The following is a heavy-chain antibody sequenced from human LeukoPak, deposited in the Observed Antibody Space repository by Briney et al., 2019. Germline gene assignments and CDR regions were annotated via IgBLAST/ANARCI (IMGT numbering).Heavy chain of an antibody. J-gene: IGHJ4*02. CDR1: GYRFTSYG. CDR3: ARDKPTSGYYFFDY. V-gene: IGHV1-18*01. D-gene: IGHD3-3*01. Sequence: ASVKVSCKASGYRFTSYGISWVRQAPGQGLEWRGWISFYSGHTNYAQNLQGRVTMTTDTSTSTAYMELRSLTSDDTAVYYCARDKPTSGYYFFDYWGQGTLVTVSS. CDR2: ISFYSGHT.